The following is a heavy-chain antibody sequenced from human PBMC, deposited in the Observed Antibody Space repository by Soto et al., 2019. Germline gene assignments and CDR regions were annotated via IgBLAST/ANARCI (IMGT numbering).Heavy chain of an antibody. D-gene: IGHD3-3*01. CDR1: GGSFSGYY. CDR3: ARERPYDFWSGYPYYYYYGMDV. Sequence: SETLSLTCAVYGGSFSGYYWSWIRQPPGKGLEWIGEINHSGSTNYNPSLKSRVTISVDTSKNQFSLKLSSVTAADTAVYYCARERPYDFWSGYPYYYYYGMDVWGQGTTVTVSS. V-gene: IGHV4-34*01. CDR2: INHSGST. J-gene: IGHJ6*02.